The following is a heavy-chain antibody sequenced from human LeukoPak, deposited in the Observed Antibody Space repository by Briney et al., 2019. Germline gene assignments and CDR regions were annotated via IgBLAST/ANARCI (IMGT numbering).Heavy chain of an antibody. CDR1: GGSISSDGYY. Sequence: SETLSLTCTVSGGSISSDGYYWSWIRQHPGKGLEWIGYTYYSGSSYYNPSLKRRVTISIDTSKNQFSLKVTSVTAADTAVYYCAREGVPGANIVVVPAAQSLYFDYWGQGTLVTVSS. J-gene: IGHJ4*02. CDR2: TYYSGSS. CDR3: AREGVPGANIVVVPAAQSLYFDY. D-gene: IGHD2-2*01. V-gene: IGHV4-31*03.